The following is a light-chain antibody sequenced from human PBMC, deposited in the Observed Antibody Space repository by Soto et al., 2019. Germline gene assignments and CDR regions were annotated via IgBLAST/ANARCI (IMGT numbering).Light chain of an antibody. CDR2: GTS. V-gene: IGKV3-20*01. CDR1: QSVDTSY. J-gene: IGKJ1*01. CDR3: QQYGSSPRT. Sequence: SPGERATLSCRACQSVDTSYVGWYQQKLGQSPRVLIHGTSTRATGIPDRFSGSGSGTDFALSISRLEPEDFAVYYCQQYGSSPRTFGQGTKVDIK.